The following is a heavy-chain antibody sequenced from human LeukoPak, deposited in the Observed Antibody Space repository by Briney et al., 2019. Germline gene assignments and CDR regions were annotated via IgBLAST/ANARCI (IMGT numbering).Heavy chain of an antibody. J-gene: IGHJ4*02. Sequence: GGSLRLSCVAAGFPFSTYVMHWVRQAPGKGLEWGAFIRYDGSNKYYADSVRGRFTISSDNSRNTLYLQINSLRPEDTAEYHCAKARSNDDFWSGIDSWGQGTLVTVSS. D-gene: IGHD3-3*01. V-gene: IGHV3-30*02. CDR2: IRYDGSNK. CDR1: GFPFSTYV. CDR3: AKARSNDDFWSGIDS.